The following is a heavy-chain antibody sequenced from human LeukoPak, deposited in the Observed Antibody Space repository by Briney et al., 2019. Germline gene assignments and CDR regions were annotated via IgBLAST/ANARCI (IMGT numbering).Heavy chain of an antibody. CDR1: GSSISSYY. V-gene: IGHV4-59*08. CDR3: ARLGSRGCDLPFFLDY. J-gene: IGHJ4*02. Sequence: SETLSLNCTVSGSSISSYYWSWIRQPPGKGLEWIGYIYYSGSTNYNPSLKSRVTISVDTSKNQFSLKLSSVTAADTAVYYCARLGSRGCDLPFFLDYWGQGTLVTVSS. CDR2: IYYSGST. D-gene: IGHD3-10*01.